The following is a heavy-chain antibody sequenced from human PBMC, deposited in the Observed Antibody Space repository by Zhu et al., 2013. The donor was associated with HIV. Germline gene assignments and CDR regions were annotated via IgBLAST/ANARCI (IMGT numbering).Heavy chain of an antibody. CDR1: GFTFSSYG. Sequence: QVQLVESGGGVVQPGRSLRLSCAASGFTFSSYGMHWVRQAPGKGLEWVAVISYDGSNKYYADSVKGRFTISRDNSKNTLYLQMNSLRAEDTAVYYCAKAILSGSYCFDYWGQGTLVTVSS. CDR2: ISYDGSNK. J-gene: IGHJ4*02. V-gene: IGHV3-30*18. D-gene: IGHD1-26*01. CDR3: AKAILSGSYCFDY.